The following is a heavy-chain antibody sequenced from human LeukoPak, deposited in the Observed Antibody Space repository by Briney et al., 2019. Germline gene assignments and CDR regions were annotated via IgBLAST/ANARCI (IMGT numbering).Heavy chain of an antibody. V-gene: IGHV3-49*04. D-gene: IGHD3-16*01. CDR3: ARGSDSNFGARDGFDY. Sequence: TGGSLRLSCSVSGFIFSDYAINWVRQAPGKGLEWVAFIRGKAYGETTDYAASVKGRFSISRDEFDSITYLQMNSLKTEDTAVYYCARGSDSNFGARDGFDYWGQGTLVTVSS. CDR2: IRGKAYGETT. J-gene: IGHJ4*02. CDR1: GFIFSDYA.